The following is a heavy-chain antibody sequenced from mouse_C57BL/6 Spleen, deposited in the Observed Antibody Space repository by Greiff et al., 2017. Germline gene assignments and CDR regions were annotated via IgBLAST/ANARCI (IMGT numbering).Heavy chain of an antibody. D-gene: IGHD1-1*01. V-gene: IGHV1-80*01. J-gene: IGHJ2*01. CDR3: ASECYGSRGYFDY. CDR1: GYAFSSYW. CDR2: IYPGDGDT. Sequence: VQLVESGPELVKPGASLKLSCTASGYAFSSYWMNWVMQRPGKGLEWIGRIYPGDGDTNYNGTFKGKATLTADKSTSTAYVELSSLTSEDSEVYVCASECYGSRGYFDYWGKGTTLTVSS.